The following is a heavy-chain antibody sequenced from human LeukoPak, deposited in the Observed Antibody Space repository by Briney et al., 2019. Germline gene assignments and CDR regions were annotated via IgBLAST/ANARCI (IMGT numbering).Heavy chain of an antibody. CDR2: ISGSGGST. CDR3: ARVICSGGSCSARGPYYFDY. CDR1: GFTFSSYG. J-gene: IGHJ4*02. V-gene: IGHV3-23*01. Sequence: GGSLRLSCAASGFTFSSYGMSWVRQAPGKGLEWVSAISGSGGSTYYADSVKGRFTISRDNAKNSLYLQMNSLRAEDTAVYYCARVICSGGSCSARGPYYFDYWGQGTLVTVSS. D-gene: IGHD2-15*01.